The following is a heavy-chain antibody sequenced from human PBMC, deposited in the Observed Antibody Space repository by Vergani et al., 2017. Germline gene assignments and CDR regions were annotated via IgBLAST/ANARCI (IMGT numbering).Heavy chain of an antibody. CDR1: GYTFISYY. CDR3: ARDPRDGYNYAGSADDDY. V-gene: IGHV1-46*01. J-gene: IGHJ4*02. Sequence: QVQLVQPGAEVKKPGASVKVSCKASGYTFISYYMHWVRQAPGQGLEWMGIINPSGGSTSYAQKFQGRVTMTRDTSTSTVYMELSSLRSEDTAVYYCARDPRDGYNYAGSADDDYWGQGTLVTVSS. D-gene: IGHD5-24*01. CDR2: INPSGGST.